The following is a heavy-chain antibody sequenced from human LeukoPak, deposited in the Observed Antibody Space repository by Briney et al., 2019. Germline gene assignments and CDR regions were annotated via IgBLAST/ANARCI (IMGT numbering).Heavy chain of an antibody. V-gene: IGHV4-59*08. J-gene: IGHJ4*02. CDR2: IHYSGST. CDR1: GGSINSYY. D-gene: IGHD5-18*01. Sequence: SETLSLTCTVSGGSINSYYWSWIRQPPGKGLQWIGCIHYSGSTNYNPSLKSRVTISVDTSKNQFSLKLSSVTAADTAVYYCARHPSGDSYDWGQGTLVTVSS. CDR3: ARHPSGDSYD.